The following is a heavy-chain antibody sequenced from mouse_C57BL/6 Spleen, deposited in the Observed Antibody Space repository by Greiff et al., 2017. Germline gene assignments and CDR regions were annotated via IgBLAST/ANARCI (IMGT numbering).Heavy chain of an antibody. J-gene: IGHJ4*01. D-gene: IGHD1-1*01. CDR3: TSSTVVVRDYAMDY. Sequence: VQLQQSGAELVRPGASVKLSCTASGFNIKDYYMHWVKQRPEQGLEWIGRIDPEDGDTEYAPKFQGKATMTAETSSNTAYLQLSSLTSEDTAVYYCTSSTVVVRDYAMDYWGQGTSVTVSS. V-gene: IGHV14-1*01. CDR2: IDPEDGDT. CDR1: GFNIKDYY.